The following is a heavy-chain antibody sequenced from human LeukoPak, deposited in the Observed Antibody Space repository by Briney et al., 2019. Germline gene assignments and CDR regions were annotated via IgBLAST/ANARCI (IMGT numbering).Heavy chain of an antibody. D-gene: IGHD2-2*01. CDR3: ARDLHCSSTSCLTGYYYYYMDV. J-gene: IGHJ6*03. V-gene: IGHV4-59*11. Sequence: SETLSLTCIVSGGSISSHYWSWMRQPPGKGLEWIGYIYYSGSTNYNPSLKSRVTISVDTSKNQFSLKLSSVTAADTAVYYCARDLHCSSTSCLTGYYYYYMDVWGKGTTVTVSS. CDR2: IYYSGST. CDR1: GGSISSHY.